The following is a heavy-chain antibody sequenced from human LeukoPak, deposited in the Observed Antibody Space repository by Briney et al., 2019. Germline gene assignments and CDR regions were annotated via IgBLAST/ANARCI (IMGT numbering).Heavy chain of an antibody. CDR2: LYSDGNT. V-gene: IGHV3-53*01. Sequence: GGSLRLSCAAPGFTFITNAMTWVRQAPGKGLEWVSVLYSDGNTKYADSVQGRFTISRDNSKNTLYLEMNSLSPDDTAVYYCARGVEPLAANTLAYWGQGTLVTVSS. D-gene: IGHD1-14*01. CDR1: GFTFITNA. J-gene: IGHJ4*02. CDR3: ARGVEPLAANTLAY.